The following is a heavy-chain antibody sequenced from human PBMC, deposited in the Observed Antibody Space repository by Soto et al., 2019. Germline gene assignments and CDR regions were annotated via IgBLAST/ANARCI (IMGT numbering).Heavy chain of an antibody. CDR2: IYHSGST. V-gene: IGHV4-4*02. Sequence: SETLSLTCAVSGGSISSSNWWSWVRQPPGXGLEWIGEIYHSGSTNYNPSLKSRVTISVDKSKNQFSLKLSSVTAADTAVYYCARASRRITMVRGVLNWFDPWGQGTLVTVSS. J-gene: IGHJ5*02. CDR1: GGSISSSNW. D-gene: IGHD3-10*01. CDR3: ARASRRITMVRGVLNWFDP.